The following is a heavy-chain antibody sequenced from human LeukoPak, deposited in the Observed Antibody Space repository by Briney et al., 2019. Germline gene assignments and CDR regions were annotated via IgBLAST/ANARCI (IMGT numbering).Heavy chain of an antibody. V-gene: IGHV4-31*11. D-gene: IGHD6-25*01. J-gene: IGHJ4*02. CDR3: ARETYSATYKYYFDY. CDR1: GGSFSGYY. CDR2: IYYGGST. Sequence: SETLSLTCAVYGGSFSGYYWSWIRQHPGKGLEWIGYIYYGGSTYYNPSLKSRVTISVDTSKNQFSLKLSSVTAADTAVYYCARETYSATYKYYFDYWGQGTLVTVSS.